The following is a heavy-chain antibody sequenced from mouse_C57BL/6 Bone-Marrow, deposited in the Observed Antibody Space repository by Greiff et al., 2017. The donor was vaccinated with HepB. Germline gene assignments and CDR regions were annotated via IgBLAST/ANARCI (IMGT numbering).Heavy chain of an antibody. CDR1: GYTFTSYW. CDR2: IHPNSGST. CDR3: AREDYYGSGSGY. J-gene: IGHJ2*01. Sequence: QVHVKQPGAELVKPGASVKLSCKASGYTFTSYWMHWVKQRPGQGLEWIGMIHPNSGSTNYNEKFKSKATLTVDKSSSTAYMQLSSLTSEDSAVYYGAREDYYGSGSGYWGQGTTLTVAS. V-gene: IGHV1-64*01. D-gene: IGHD1-1*01.